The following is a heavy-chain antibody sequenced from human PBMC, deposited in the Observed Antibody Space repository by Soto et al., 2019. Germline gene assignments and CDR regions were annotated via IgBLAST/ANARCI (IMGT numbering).Heavy chain of an antibody. CDR3: ARAGDIVVVVAAIRGWFDP. CDR1: GGSISSGGYY. D-gene: IGHD2-15*01. CDR2: IYYSGST. Sequence: SETLSLTCTVSGGSISSGGYYWSWIRQHPGKGLEWIGYIYYSGSTYYNPSLKSRVTISVDTSKNQFSLKLSSVTAADTAVYYCARAGDIVVVVAAIRGWFDPWGQGTLVTVSS. V-gene: IGHV4-31*03. J-gene: IGHJ5*02.